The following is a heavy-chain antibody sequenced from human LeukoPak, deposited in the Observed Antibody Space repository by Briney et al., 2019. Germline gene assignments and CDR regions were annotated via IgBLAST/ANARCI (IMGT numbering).Heavy chain of an antibody. CDR3: ARDSGYSYADDY. J-gene: IGHJ4*02. CDR2: ITYNSGTI. CDR1: GFTFRSYA. D-gene: IGHD5-18*01. V-gene: IGHV3-48*02. Sequence: GGSLRLSCAASGFTFRSYAMQWVRQAPGRGLEWVSYITYNSGTIFYADSVKGRFTISRDNAKDSLYLQMSSLRDEDTAVYYCARDSGYSYADDYWGQGTLVTVSS.